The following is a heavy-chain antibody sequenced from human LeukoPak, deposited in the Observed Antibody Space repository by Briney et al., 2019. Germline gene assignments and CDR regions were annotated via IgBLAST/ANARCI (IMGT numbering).Heavy chain of an antibody. D-gene: IGHD6-13*01. CDR3: ARDQSGGAAAEFDY. J-gene: IGHJ4*02. CDR2: IIPILGIA. Sequence: SVKVSCKASGGTFSSYTISWVRQAPGQGLEWMGRIIPILGIANYAQKCQGRVTITADKSTSTAYMELSSLRSEDTAVYYCARDQSGGAAAEFDYWGQGTLVTVSS. V-gene: IGHV1-69*04. CDR1: GGTFSSYT.